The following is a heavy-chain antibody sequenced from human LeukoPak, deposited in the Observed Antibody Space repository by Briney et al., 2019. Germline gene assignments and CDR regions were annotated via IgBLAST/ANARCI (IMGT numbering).Heavy chain of an antibody. Sequence: GRSLRLSCAASGFTFSSYAMHWVRQAPGKGLEWVAVISYDGSNKYYADSVKGRFTIPRDNSKNTLYLQMNSLRAEDTAVYYCARSYYGSGRSLDVWGQGTTVTVSS. D-gene: IGHD3-10*01. CDR3: ARSYYGSGRSLDV. CDR1: GFTFSSYA. J-gene: IGHJ6*02. CDR2: ISYDGSNK. V-gene: IGHV3-30-3*01.